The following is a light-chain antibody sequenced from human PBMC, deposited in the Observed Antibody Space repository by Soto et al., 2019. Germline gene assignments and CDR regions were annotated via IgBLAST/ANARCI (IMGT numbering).Light chain of an antibody. J-gene: IGLJ1*01. CDR3: TSYTSSSTLYV. Sequence: QSALTQPASVSGSPGQSITISCTGTSSDVGGYNYVSWYQQHPGKAPKLMIYDVRNRASGASNRFSGSKSGNTASLTISGRQAEDEADYYCTSYTSSSTLYVFGTGTKVTVL. CDR2: DVR. CDR1: SSDVGGYNY. V-gene: IGLV2-14*01.